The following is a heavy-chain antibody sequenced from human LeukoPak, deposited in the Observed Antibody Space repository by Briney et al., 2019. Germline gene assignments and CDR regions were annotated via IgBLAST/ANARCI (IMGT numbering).Heavy chain of an antibody. J-gene: IGHJ4*02. CDR1: GFTFSSYT. Sequence: GGSLRLSCAASGFTFSSYTMNWVRQAPGKGLEWVSSISSSSSYIYYADSVKGRFTISRDNAKNSLYLQMNSLRAEDTAVYYRARSMTSSSSPYFDYWGQGTLVTVSS. D-gene: IGHD6-6*01. CDR2: ISSSSSYI. V-gene: IGHV3-21*01. CDR3: ARSMTSSSSPYFDY.